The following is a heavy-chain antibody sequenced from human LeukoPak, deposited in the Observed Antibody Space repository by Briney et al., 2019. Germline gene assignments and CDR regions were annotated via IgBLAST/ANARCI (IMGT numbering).Heavy chain of an antibody. V-gene: IGHV3-23*01. J-gene: IGHJ6*02. Sequence: GGSLRLSCAASGFTFSSYAMSWVRQAPGKGLEWVSAISGSGGSTYYTDSVKGRFTISRDDSKNTLYLQMNSLRAEDTAVYYCVKVSSYYYYYGMDVWGQGTTVTVSS. CDR1: GFTFSSYA. D-gene: IGHD2-2*01. CDR3: VKVSSYYYYYGMDV. CDR2: ISGSGGST.